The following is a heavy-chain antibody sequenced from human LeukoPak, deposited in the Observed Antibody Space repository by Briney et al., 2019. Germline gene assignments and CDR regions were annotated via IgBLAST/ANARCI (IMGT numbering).Heavy chain of an antibody. CDR1: GYTFTGYY. CDR3: ARAYDLWIAAAGAFFDY. CDR2: INPNSGGT. J-gene: IGHJ4*02. V-gene: IGHV1-2*02. D-gene: IGHD6-13*01. Sequence: ASVKVSCKASGYTFTGYYMHWVRQAPGQGLEWMGWINPNSGGTNYAQKFQGRVTMTRDTSISTAYMELSRLRSDDTAVYYCARAYDLWIAAAGAFFDYWGQGTLVTVSS.